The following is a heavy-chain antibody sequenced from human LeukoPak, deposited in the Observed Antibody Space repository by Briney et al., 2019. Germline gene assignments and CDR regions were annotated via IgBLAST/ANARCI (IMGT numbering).Heavy chain of an antibody. CDR3: ANTDYGDYLSYWSR. Sequence: PSETLSLTCTVSGGSISRYYWTWIRQPPGKGLEWIGYIYYSGSTNYNPSLKSRVTISLDTSKNQFSLKLTSVTATDTAVYYCANTDYGDYLSYWSRWGQGTLVTVSS. J-gene: IGHJ4*02. CDR2: IYYSGST. CDR1: GGSISRYY. D-gene: IGHD4-17*01. V-gene: IGHV4-59*08.